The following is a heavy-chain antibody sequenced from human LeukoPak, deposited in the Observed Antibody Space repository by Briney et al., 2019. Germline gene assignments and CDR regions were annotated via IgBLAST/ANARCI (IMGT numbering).Heavy chain of an antibody. CDR3: ARARRFGYSGSYEGDYYYFDY. D-gene: IGHD1-26*01. J-gene: IGHJ4*02. Sequence: GGSLRLSCAASGYTFDDYGMSWVRQAPGKGLEWVSGINWNGSSTGYADSVKGRFTISRDNAKNSLYLQMDSLRAEDTALYYCARARRFGYSGSYEGDYYYFDYWGQGTLVTVSS. V-gene: IGHV3-20*04. CDR2: INWNGSST. CDR1: GYTFDDYG.